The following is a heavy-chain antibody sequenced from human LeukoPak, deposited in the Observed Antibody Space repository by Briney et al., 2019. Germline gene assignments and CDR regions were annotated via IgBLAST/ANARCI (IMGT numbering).Heavy chain of an antibody. V-gene: IGHV1-69*02. CDR3: ARPYYYDSSGYQDY. D-gene: IGHD3-22*01. Sequence: ASVKVSCKASGCTFSSYTISWVRQAPGQGLEWMGRIIPILGIANYAQKFQGRVTITADKSTSKAYMELSSLRSEDTAVYYCARPYYYDSSGYQDYWGQGTLVTVSS. CDR2: IIPILGIA. CDR1: GCTFSSYT. J-gene: IGHJ4*02.